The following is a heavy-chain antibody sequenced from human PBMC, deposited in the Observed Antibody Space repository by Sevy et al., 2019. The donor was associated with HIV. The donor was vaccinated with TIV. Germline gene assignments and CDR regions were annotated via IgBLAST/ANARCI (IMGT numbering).Heavy chain of an antibody. V-gene: IGHV3-30-3*01. CDR1: GFTFRRYD. D-gene: IGHD2-21*02. J-gene: IGHJ4*02. CDR3: SRLQSCGGDCYYFDS. Sequence: GGSLRLSCAASGFTFRRYDMHWVRQAPGRGLEWVAVVASHGNYKSFADFVRGRFTISRDNARNNLDLQMTSLRTEDTAVYYCSRLQSCGGDCYYFDSWGQGALVTVSS. CDR2: VASHGNYK.